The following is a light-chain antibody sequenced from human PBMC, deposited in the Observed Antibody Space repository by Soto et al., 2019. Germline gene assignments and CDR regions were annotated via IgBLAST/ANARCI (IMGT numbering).Light chain of an antibody. J-gene: IGKJ2*01. CDR1: QSISIY. CDR2: AAS. Sequence: DIQMTQSPSSLSASVGDRVIITCRASQSISIYLKWYQQKAGKAPKVLIPAASNLQSGVPSRFSGSESGTDFTLTISSLQPEDFATYYCQQTYSVPYTFGRGTKLEIK. V-gene: IGKV1-39*01. CDR3: QQTYSVPYT.